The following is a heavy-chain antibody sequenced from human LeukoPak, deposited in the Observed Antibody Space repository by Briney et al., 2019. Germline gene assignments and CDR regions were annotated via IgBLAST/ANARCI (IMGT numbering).Heavy chain of an antibody. CDR3: ARVRIEYRNPYFDY. J-gene: IGHJ4*02. CDR2: ISDSGST. V-gene: IGHV4-59*01. D-gene: IGHD3-16*02. Sequence: SETLSLTCTVSGGPISSYYWSWIRQPPGKGLEWIAYISDSGSTKYNPSLESRVTMSVDASMTHFSLRLSSVTAADSAVYYCARVRIEYRNPYFDYWGQGTLVTVSS. CDR1: GGPISSYY.